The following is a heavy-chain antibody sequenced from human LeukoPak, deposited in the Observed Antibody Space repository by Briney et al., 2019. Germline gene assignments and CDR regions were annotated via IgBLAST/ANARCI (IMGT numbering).Heavy chain of an antibody. D-gene: IGHD1-26*01. CDR2: ISSSSSPI. CDR1: GFTFSSYA. CDR3: ARGGTYCPDY. Sequence: GGSLRLSCAASGFTFSSYAMHWVRQAPGKGLGWVSYISSSSSPIFNADSVKGRFTISRDNAKNSLYLQMNSLRDEDTAVYYCARGGTYCPDYWGQGTLVTVSS. V-gene: IGHV3-48*02. J-gene: IGHJ4*02.